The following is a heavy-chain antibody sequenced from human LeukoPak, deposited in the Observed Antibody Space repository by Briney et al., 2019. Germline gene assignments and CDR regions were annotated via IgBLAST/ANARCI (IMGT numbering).Heavy chain of an antibody. D-gene: IGHD2-15*01. V-gene: IGHV3-11*05. Sequence: GGSLRLSCAASGSTFRDYSMTWIRQAPGKGLEWISYIGGSSGYTNYADSVKGRFTISRDNTKNSLFLQMNSLRVEDSAVYYCTRARLTSGRPPHYWGQGTLVTVSS. CDR2: IGGSSGYT. CDR3: TRARLTSGRPPHY. CDR1: GSTFRDYS. J-gene: IGHJ4*02.